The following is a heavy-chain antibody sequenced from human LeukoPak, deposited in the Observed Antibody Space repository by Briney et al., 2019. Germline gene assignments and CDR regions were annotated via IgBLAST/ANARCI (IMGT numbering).Heavy chain of an antibody. J-gene: IGHJ4*02. Sequence: SETLSLTCAVSGGSISSGGYSWSWIRQPPGKGLEWIGYIYHSGSTYYNPSLKSRVTISVDRSKNQFSLKLSSVTAADTAVYYCARVRIAAAGRGVFDYWGQGTLVTVSS. CDR1: GGSISSGGYS. V-gene: IGHV4-30-2*01. CDR3: ARVRIAAAGRGVFDY. CDR2: IYHSGST. D-gene: IGHD6-13*01.